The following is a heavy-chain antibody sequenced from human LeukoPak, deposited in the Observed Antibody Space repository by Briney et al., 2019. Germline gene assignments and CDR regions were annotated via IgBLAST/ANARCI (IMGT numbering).Heavy chain of an antibody. CDR3: ARAARYYETSNFDY. CDR2: ISTSGST. V-gene: IGHV4-4*07. CDR1: GGSISSYY. J-gene: IGHJ4*02. D-gene: IGHD3-22*01. Sequence: PSETLSLTCTASGGSISSYYWSWIRQPAGKGLEWIGRISTSGSTNYNPSLKSRVTMSVDTSKNQSSLKLSSVTAADTAVYYCARAARYYETSNFDYWGQGTLVTVSS.